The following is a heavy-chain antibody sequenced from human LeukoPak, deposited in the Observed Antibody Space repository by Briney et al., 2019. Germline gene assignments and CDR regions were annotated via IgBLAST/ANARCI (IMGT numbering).Heavy chain of an antibody. CDR2: IRSDGRNK. D-gene: IGHD3-3*01. J-gene: IGHJ4*02. CDR1: GFTFSNYG. V-gene: IGHV3-30*02. CDR3: AKDHLITMQFGGPYYFDY. Sequence: SGGSLRLSCAASGFTFSNYGMHWVRQAPGKGLEGVTFIRSDGRNKYYADSVKGRFTISRDNSKNTLYLQMNSLRAEDTAVYYCAKDHLITMQFGGPYYFDYWGQGTLVTVSS.